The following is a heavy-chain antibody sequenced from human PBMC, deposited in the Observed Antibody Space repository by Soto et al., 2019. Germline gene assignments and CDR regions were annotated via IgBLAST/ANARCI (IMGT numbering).Heavy chain of an antibody. Sequence: SETLSLTCTVSCVSIISSSYYWVLIRQPPGKGLDWIGSIYYSGSTYYNPSLKIRVTISVDTSKNQFSLKLSSVTAADTAVYYCARRGHCSRTSCYKRYYYYGMDVWGQGTTVTVS. CDR1: CVSIISSSYY. J-gene: IGHJ6*02. D-gene: IGHD2-2*02. CDR3: ARRGHCSRTSCYKRYYYYGMDV. CDR2: IYYSGST. V-gene: IGHV4-39*01.